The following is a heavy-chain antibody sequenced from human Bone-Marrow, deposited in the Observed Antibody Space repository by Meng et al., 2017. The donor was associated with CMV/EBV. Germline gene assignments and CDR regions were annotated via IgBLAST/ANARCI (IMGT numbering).Heavy chain of an antibody. CDR2: INHSGST. CDR1: GGSFSGYY. V-gene: IGHV4-34*01. D-gene: IGHD3-3*01. J-gene: IGHJ4*02. CDR3: ARRGFWSGYLRGFDY. Sequence: SELLSLTCAVYGGSFSGYYWCWIRQPPGKGLEWVGEINHSGSTNYNPSLKSRVTISVDKSKNQFSLKLSSVTAADTAVYYCARRGFWSGYLRGFDYWGQGTLVTVSS.